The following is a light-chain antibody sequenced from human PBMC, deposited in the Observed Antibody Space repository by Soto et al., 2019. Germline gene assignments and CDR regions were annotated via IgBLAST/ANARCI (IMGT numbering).Light chain of an antibody. CDR1: QSISIN. Sequence: EIVLTQSPGTQSVSPGDRVTLSCRASQSISINLAWYQHKPGQAPRLLIHGASTRATGIPARISGSGSGTEFTLTISGLQSEDFAVYFCQQYNNWPFSFGQGTRLEI. CDR3: QQYNNWPFS. J-gene: IGKJ5*01. V-gene: IGKV3D-15*01. CDR2: GAS.